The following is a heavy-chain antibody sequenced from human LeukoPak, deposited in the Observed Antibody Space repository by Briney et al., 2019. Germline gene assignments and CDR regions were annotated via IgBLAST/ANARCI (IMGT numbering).Heavy chain of an antibody. D-gene: IGHD5-12*01. V-gene: IGHV4-59*01. J-gene: IGHJ4*02. CDR2: IFYSGST. Sequence: SETLSFTCTVSNDSISSYYWSWIRQPPGKGLEWIGYIFYSGSTNDNPSLKSRVTISIDTSKNQFSLKLNSVTAADTAVYYCAREPTSGREPTSGRPLDYWGQGTLVTVSS. CDR1: NDSISSYY. CDR3: AREPTSGREPTSGRPLDY.